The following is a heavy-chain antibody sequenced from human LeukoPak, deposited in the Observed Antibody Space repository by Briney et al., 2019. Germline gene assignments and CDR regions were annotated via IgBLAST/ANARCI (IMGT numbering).Heavy chain of an antibody. CDR1: GYSFTSYW. J-gene: IGHJ4*02. D-gene: IGHD3-22*01. CDR2: IYPGDSNT. CDR3: ARFPAYDSSEFFDY. V-gene: IGHV5-51*01. Sequence: GESLKISCKGSGYSFTSYWIGWVRQMPGKGLEWMGVIYPGDSNTRYSPSFQGQVTISADKSISTAYRQWSSLKASDTAMYYCARFPAYDSSEFFDYWGQGTLVTVSS.